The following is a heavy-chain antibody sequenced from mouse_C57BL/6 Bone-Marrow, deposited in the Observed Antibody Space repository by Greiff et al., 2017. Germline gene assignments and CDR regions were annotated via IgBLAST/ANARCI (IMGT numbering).Heavy chain of an antibody. CDR3: AREGPHDYGVFDV. CDR2: IDPSDSET. Sequence: VQLQQPGAELVRPGSSVKLSCKASGYTFTSYWMHWVKQRPIQGLEWIGNIDPSDSETHYNQKFKDKAKLTVDKSSSTAYMQRSSLTSEDSAVYYCAREGPHDYGVFDVWGTGTTGNV. CDR1: GYTFTSYW. V-gene: IGHV1-52*01. J-gene: IGHJ1*03. D-gene: IGHD1-2*01.